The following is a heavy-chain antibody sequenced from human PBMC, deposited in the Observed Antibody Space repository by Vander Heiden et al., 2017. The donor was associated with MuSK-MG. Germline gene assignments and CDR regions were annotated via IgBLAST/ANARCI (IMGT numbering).Heavy chain of an antibody. Sequence: QVQLVQSGAEVKKPGASVKVSCKVSGYPLTELSMDGVRQAAGKGLEGMGGCDPEDGETIYAQKFQGSVTMTEDTSTDTAYMELSRLRSEDKPVYYCAAHGSGSYFFYYYYYGKDVWG. CDR1: GYPLTELS. CDR3: AAHGSGSYFFYYYYYGKDV. J-gene: IGHJ6*02. CDR2: CDPEDGET. V-gene: IGHV1-24*01. D-gene: IGHD3-10*01.